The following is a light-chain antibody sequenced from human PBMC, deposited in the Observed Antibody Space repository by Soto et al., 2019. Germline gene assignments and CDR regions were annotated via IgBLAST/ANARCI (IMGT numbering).Light chain of an antibody. CDR3: QQYIQWPRYS. J-gene: IGKJ2*03. V-gene: IGKV3-15*01. CDR1: QSVSSN. CDR2: GAS. Sequence: EIVMTQSPATLSVSPGERATLSCRASQSVSSNLAWYQQKPGQAPRLLIYGASSRATDIPARFSGSGSGTEFTLTISSLQSEDFAVYYCQQYIQWPRYSFGLGTKLEIK.